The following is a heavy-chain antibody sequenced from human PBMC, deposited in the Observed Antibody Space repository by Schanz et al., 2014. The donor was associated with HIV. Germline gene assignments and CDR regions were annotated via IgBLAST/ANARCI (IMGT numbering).Heavy chain of an antibody. D-gene: IGHD3-22*01. Sequence: QVQLVESGGGVAQPGRSLRLSCAASGFTFSTYGMHWVRQAPGKGLEWVAVISYDGSNKKYADSVKGRFTISRDNSKNTLNLQMKSLRAEDTAVYYCAKDRNYYDSKYRGKGNYYYYYGMDVWGQGTTVTVSS. V-gene: IGHV3-30*18. CDR2: ISYDGSNK. CDR1: GFTFSTYG. CDR3: AKDRNYYDSKYRGKGNYYYYYGMDV. J-gene: IGHJ6*02.